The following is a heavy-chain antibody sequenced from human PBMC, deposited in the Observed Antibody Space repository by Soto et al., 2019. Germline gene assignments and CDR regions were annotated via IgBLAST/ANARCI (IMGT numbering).Heavy chain of an antibody. CDR3: ARALGGWPDY. J-gene: IGHJ4*02. CDR2: INAGNGNT. D-gene: IGHD2-15*01. V-gene: IGHV1-3*01. Sequence: ALLKVSCNASGYTFTSYAMHLVRQAPGQRLEWMGWINAGNGNTKYSQKFQGRVTITRDTSASTAYMELSSLRSEDTAVYYCARALGGWPDYWGQGTLVTVSS. CDR1: GYTFTSYA.